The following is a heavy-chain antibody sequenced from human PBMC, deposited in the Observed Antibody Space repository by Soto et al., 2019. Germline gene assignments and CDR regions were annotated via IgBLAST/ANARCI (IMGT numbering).Heavy chain of an antibody. CDR3: AREMGYSYGHGWFDP. CDR2: ISAYNGNT. D-gene: IGHD5-18*01. Sequence: SVKVSCKASVYTFTGYGISLVRQAPGQGLEWMGWISAYNGNTNYAQKLQGRVTMTTDTSTSTAYMELRSLRSDDTAVYYCAREMGYSYGHGWFDPWGQGTLVTVSS. CDR1: VYTFTGYG. V-gene: IGHV1-18*01. J-gene: IGHJ5*02.